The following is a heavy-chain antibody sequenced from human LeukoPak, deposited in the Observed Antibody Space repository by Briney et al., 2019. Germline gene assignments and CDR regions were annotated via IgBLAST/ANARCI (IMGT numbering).Heavy chain of an antibody. V-gene: IGHV4-61*02. CDR1: GGSISSGSYD. Sequence: SQTLSLTCIVSGGSISSGSYDWSWIRQPAGKGLEWIGRIYTSWSTNYNPSLKSRVSISIDTSKNQFSLKLSSVTAADTAVYYCARGVGSSSRVRYSYMDVWGKGTTVTVSS. J-gene: IGHJ6*03. CDR2: IYTSWST. D-gene: IGHD2-2*01. CDR3: ARGVGSSSRVRYSYMDV.